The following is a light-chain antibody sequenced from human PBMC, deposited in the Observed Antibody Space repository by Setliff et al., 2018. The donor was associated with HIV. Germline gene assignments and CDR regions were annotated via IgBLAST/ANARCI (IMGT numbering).Light chain of an antibody. Sequence: QSALAQPASVSGSPGQSITISCTGTSSDVGSSKFVSWYQQHPGKAPKLLIYEVSNRPSGVSDRFTGSKSANTASLTISGLQAEDEADYYCGSYTTTNSFAFGTGTKVTVL. CDR3: GSYTTTNSFA. CDR2: EVS. J-gene: IGLJ1*01. V-gene: IGLV2-14*01. CDR1: SSDVGSSKF.